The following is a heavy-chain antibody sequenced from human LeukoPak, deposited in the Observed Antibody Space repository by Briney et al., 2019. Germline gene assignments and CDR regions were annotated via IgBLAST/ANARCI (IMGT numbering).Heavy chain of an antibody. CDR1: GFTFSNYA. V-gene: IGHV3-23*01. Sequence: GGSLRLSCAASGFTFSNYAMSWVRQAPGKGLEWVSGISGSGDSTYYADSVKGRFTISRDNSKNTLYLQMNSLRAEDTAVYYCAKGTRSAVVRGVIRYYYGMDVWGQGTTVTVSS. J-gene: IGHJ6*02. CDR2: ISGSGDST. CDR3: AKGTRSAVVRGVIRYYYGMDV. D-gene: IGHD3-10*01.